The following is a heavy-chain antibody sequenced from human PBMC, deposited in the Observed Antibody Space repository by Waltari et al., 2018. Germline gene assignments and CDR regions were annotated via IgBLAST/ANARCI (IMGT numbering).Heavy chain of an antibody. CDR2: IYAGGNT. D-gene: IGHD1-26*01. Sequence: EVQLLESGGGFVQPGGSLRLSCAPPRLAFSSHPMSWVRLAPGKGLEWVSVIYAGGNTYYADSVKGRFNISRDNSKNTVYLQMNGLRGEDTGLYYCAKDSLFLSGSYFRHWGLGTLVTVSS. CDR3: AKDSLFLSGSYFRH. V-gene: IGHV3-23*03. CDR1: RLAFSSHP. J-gene: IGHJ1*01.